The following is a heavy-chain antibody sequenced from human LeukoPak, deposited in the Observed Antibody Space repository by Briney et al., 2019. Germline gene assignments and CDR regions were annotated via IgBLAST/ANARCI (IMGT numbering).Heavy chain of an antibody. Sequence: GGSLRLSCAASGFTFSSYSMNWVRQAPGKGLEWVSSISSSSSYIYYADSVKGRFTISRDNAKNSLYLQMNSLRAEDTAVYYCARDANFYDYGDEFFDYWGQGTLVTVSS. D-gene: IGHD4-17*01. J-gene: IGHJ4*02. CDR2: ISSSSSYI. CDR3: ARDANFYDYGDEFFDY. V-gene: IGHV3-21*01. CDR1: GFTFSSYS.